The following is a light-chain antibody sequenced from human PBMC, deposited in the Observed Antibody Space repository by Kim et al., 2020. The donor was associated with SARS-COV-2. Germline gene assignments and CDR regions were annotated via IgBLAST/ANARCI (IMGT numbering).Light chain of an antibody. CDR3: QQYNSYPWT. CDR2: DAS. J-gene: IGKJ1*01. V-gene: IGKV1-5*01. Sequence: ASVGDRVTITCRVSQSISSWLAWYQQKPGKAPKLLIYDASSLESGVPSRFSGSGSGTEFTLTISSLQPDDFATYYCQQYNSYPWTFGQGTKVDIK. CDR1: QSISSW.